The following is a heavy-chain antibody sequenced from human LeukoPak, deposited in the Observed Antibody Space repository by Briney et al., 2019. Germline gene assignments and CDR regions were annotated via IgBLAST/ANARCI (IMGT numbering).Heavy chain of an antibody. J-gene: IGHJ4*02. Sequence: GGSLRLSCAASGFTFSNYWMHWVRQAPGKGLVWVSRINSDGSSRNYADSVKGRFTISRDNAKNTLYLQMKSLRAKDTAVNYCASGSPHRIAAGGDYWGQGTLVTVSS. V-gene: IGHV3-74*01. CDR3: ASGSPHRIAAGGDY. CDR1: GFTFSNYW. CDR2: INSDGSSR. D-gene: IGHD6-13*01.